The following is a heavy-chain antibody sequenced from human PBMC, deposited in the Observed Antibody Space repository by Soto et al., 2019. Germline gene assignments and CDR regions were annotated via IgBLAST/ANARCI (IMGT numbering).Heavy chain of an antibody. CDR2: LNPNSGDT. D-gene: IGHD6-19*01. V-gene: IGHV1-8*01. CDR3: ATSGGGWYLY. CDR1: GYTFSSCD. J-gene: IGHJ4*02. Sequence: QVQLVQSGAEVKKPGASVKVSCKASGYTFSSCDITWVRQATAQGLEWMGWLNPNSGDTGYAQECQGRVTLTRNTSINTAYIELSSLTSDDTAVYYCATSGGGWYLYWGQGTLVTVSS.